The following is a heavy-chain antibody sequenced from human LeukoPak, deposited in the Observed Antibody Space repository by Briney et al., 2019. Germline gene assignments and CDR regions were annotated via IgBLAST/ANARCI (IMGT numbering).Heavy chain of an antibody. CDR2: VKSKTDGGTT. D-gene: IGHD4-17*01. CDR3: AKVRYGELDY. V-gene: IGHV3-15*01. CDR1: GFTFNNAW. J-gene: IGHJ4*02. Sequence: PGGSLRLSCAASGFTFNNAWMSWVRQAPGKGLEWVGHVKSKTDGGTTDYATPVKGRFSISRDDSKNTLFLQMNSLRAEDTAVYYCAKVRYGELDYWGQGTLVTVSS.